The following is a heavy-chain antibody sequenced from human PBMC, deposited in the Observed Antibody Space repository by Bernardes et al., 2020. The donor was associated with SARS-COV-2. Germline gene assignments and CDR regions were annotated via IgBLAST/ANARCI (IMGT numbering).Heavy chain of an antibody. CDR2: INPVDSDT. CDR1: GYSFSSYW. Sequence: GESLKISCQASGYSFSSYWIAWVRQMREKGLERMGIINPVDSDTRNSPSFQGQVTISADKIISTAYLQWSSLKASDIAIYFCARHQDFRYGMDVWGQGTALTVSS. V-gene: IGHV5-51*01. CDR3: ARHQDFRYGMDV. J-gene: IGHJ6*02.